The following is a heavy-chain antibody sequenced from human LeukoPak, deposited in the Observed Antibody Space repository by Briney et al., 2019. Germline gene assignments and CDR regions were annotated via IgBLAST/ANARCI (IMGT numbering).Heavy chain of an antibody. V-gene: IGHV3-15*01. Sequence: GGSLRLSCAASGFTFNNYGMHWVRQAPGKGLEWVGHIKSKTDGGATDYGAPVKGRFTISRDDSKNTLFLQMNSLKTEDTAVYYCTTILWFGELGVDSWGQGTLVTVSS. CDR3: TTILWFGELGVDS. CDR2: IKSKTDGGAT. J-gene: IGHJ4*02. D-gene: IGHD3-10*01. CDR1: GFTFNNYG.